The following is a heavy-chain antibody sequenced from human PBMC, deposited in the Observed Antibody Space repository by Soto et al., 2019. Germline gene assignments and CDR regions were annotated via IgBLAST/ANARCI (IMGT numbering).Heavy chain of an antibody. D-gene: IGHD3-22*01. V-gene: IGHV1-69*06. CDR1: GGTFSSYA. CDR3: ASPYYYDSSGYPRRGAFDI. Sequence: QVQLVQSGAEVKKPGSSLKVSCKASGGTFSSYAISWVRQAPGQGLEWMGGIIPVFGTANYAQKFQGRVTIIADKSTSTAYMELSSLRSEDTAVYYCASPYYYDSSGYPRRGAFDIWGQGTAVTVSS. J-gene: IGHJ3*02. CDR2: IIPVFGTA.